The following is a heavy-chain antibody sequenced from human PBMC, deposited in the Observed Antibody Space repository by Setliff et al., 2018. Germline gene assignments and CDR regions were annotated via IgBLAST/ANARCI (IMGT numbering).Heavy chain of an antibody. Sequence: PGESLTLSCKGSGYSFTSYWIGWVRQMPGKGLEWMGIIYPGDSDTRYSPSFQGQVTISADKSISTAYLQWSSLKASDTATYYCARQAVAGNDAFDIWGQGTMVTVSS. J-gene: IGHJ3*02. V-gene: IGHV5-51*01. CDR1: GYSFTSYW. D-gene: IGHD6-19*01. CDR3: ARQAVAGNDAFDI. CDR2: IYPGDSDT.